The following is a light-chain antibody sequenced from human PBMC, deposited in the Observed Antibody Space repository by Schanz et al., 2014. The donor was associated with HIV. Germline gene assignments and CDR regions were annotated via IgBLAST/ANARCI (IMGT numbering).Light chain of an antibody. Sequence: QSALTQPPSVSGSPGQSVTISCTGTSSDFGPYNRVSWYQQAPGTAPKLIIYEVYNRPSGVPDRFSGSKSGTSASLAISGLRSEDEADYYCATWDDSLSGPWVFGGGTKLTVL. CDR2: EVY. CDR1: SSDFGPYNR. V-gene: IGLV2-18*01. J-gene: IGLJ3*02. CDR3: ATWDDSLSGPWV.